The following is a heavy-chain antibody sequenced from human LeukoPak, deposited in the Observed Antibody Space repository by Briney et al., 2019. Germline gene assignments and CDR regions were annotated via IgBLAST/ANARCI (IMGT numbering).Heavy chain of an antibody. V-gene: IGHV4-34*01. Sequence: SETLSLTCAVYGGSFSGYYWSWIRQPPGKGLEWIGEINHSGSTNYNPSLKSRVTISVDTSKNQFSLKLSSVTAADTAVYYCARPLHCTNGVCYTTESWFDPWGQGTLVTVSS. CDR3: ARPLHCTNGVCYTTESWFDP. CDR1: GGSFSGYY. J-gene: IGHJ5*02. D-gene: IGHD2-8*01. CDR2: INHSGST.